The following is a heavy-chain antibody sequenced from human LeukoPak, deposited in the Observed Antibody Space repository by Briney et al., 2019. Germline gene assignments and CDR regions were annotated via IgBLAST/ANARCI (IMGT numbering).Heavy chain of an antibody. CDR1: GASISSGSYY. CDR3: ARDQYYYDSSGYYGFDY. D-gene: IGHD3-22*01. V-gene: IGHV4-61*02. CDR2: FHTSGST. J-gene: IGHJ4*02. Sequence: SQTLSLTCTVSGASISSGSYYWSWIRQPAGKGLEWIGRFHTSGSTNYDPSLKSRVTMSGDTSKNQFSLKLSSVTAADTAVYYCARDQYYYDSSGYYGFDYWGQGTLVTVSS.